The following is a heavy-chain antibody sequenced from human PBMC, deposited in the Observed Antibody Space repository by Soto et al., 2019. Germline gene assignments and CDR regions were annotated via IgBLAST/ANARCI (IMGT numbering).Heavy chain of an antibody. CDR1: GYTFTSYD. Sequence: ASVKVSCKASGYTFTSYDINWVRQATGQGLEWMGWMNPNSGNTDYAQKFQGRVTMTRNTSISTAYMELRSLKSDDTAVYYCAREDDILTGYQTSTFDYWGQGTLVTVSS. D-gene: IGHD3-9*01. CDR3: AREDDILTGYQTSTFDY. CDR2: MNPNSGNT. V-gene: IGHV1-8*01. J-gene: IGHJ4*02.